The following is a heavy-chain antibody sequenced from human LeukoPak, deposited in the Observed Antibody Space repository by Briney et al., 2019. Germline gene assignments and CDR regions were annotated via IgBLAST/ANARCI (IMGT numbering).Heavy chain of an antibody. V-gene: IGHV4-38-2*02. D-gene: IGHD6-13*01. CDR2: IYHSGST. CDR1: GYSISSGYY. Sequence: SETLSLTCTVSGYSISSGYYWGWIRQPPGKGLEWIGSIYHSGSTYYNPSLKSRVTISVDTSKNQFSLKLSSVTAADTAVHYCARFVGEGSSWLDWFDPWGQGTLVTVSS. CDR3: ARFVGEGSSWLDWFDP. J-gene: IGHJ5*02.